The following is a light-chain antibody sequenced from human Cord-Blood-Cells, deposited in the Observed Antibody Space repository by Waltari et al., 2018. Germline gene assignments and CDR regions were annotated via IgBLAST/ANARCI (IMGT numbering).Light chain of an antibody. CDR2: EVS. CDR3: SSYTSSSTLYV. V-gene: IGLV2-14*01. Sequence: QSALTQPASVSGSPGQSTTCSCTRTRSYLGGYNYVSLYQQHPGKAPKRMIYEVSNRPSGVSNRFSGSKSGNTASLTISGLQAEDEADYYCSSYTSSSTLYVFGTGTKVTVL. CDR1: RSYLGGYNY. J-gene: IGLJ1*01.